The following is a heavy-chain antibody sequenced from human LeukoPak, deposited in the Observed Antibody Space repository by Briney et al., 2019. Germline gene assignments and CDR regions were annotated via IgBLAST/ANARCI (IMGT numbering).Heavy chain of an antibody. CDR1: GYTFTGYY. D-gene: IGHD3-9*01. CDR2: INPNSGNT. J-gene: IGHJ4*02. Sequence: ASVKVSCKASGYTFTGYYMHWVRQAPGQGLEWMGWINPNSGNTGYAQKFQGRVTMTRNTSISTAYMELSSLRSEDTAVYYCARSDYDILTGLYYFDYWGQGTLVTVSS. V-gene: IGHV1-8*02. CDR3: ARSDYDILTGLYYFDY.